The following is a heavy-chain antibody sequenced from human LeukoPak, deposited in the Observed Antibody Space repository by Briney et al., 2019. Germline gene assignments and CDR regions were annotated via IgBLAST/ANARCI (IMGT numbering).Heavy chain of an antibody. Sequence: SETLSLTCAVYGGSFSGYYWSWIRQPPGKGLEWIGEINHSGSTNYNPSLKSRVTISVDTSKNQFSLKLSSVTAADTAVYYCAKGLGFDPWGQGTLVTVSS. CDR2: INHSGST. J-gene: IGHJ5*02. CDR1: GGSFSGYY. V-gene: IGHV4-34*01. CDR3: AKGLGFDP.